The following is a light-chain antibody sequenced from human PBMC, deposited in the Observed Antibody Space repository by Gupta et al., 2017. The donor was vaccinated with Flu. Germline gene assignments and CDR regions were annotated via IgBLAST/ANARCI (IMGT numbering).Light chain of an antibody. CDR3: QQDYNLPSYT. J-gene: IGKJ2*01. Sequence: RATLSCRASQSVSSSYLSWYQQKPGQAPRLLIYGASTRATGIPARFSGSGSGTDFTLTISSLQPEDFAVYYCQQDYNLPSYTFGQGTKLEIK. V-gene: IGKV3D-7*01. CDR1: QSVSSSY. CDR2: GAS.